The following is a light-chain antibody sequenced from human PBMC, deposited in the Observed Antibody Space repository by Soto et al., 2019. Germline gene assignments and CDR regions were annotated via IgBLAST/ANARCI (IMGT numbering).Light chain of an antibody. Sequence: EIVLTQSPATLSLSPGERATLSCRASQNIASYLAWYQHKPGQAPRLLISDASNRAAGIPDRFSGSGSGTAFPLTISSLEPEDFAIYYCQQRTNWPPLTFGGGTRVEMK. V-gene: IGKV3-11*01. J-gene: IGKJ4*01. CDR3: QQRTNWPPLT. CDR1: QNIASY. CDR2: DAS.